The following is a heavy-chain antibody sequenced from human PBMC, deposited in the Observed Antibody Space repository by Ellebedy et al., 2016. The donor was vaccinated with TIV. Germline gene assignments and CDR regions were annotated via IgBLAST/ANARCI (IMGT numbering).Heavy chain of an antibody. CDR3: ARASSVLGFDY. Sequence: ASVKVSCKASGYTFTGYYMHWVRQAPGQGLEWMGWITPNSGGTNYAQKFQGRVTMTRDTSISTAYMELTGLTSDDTALYYCARASSVLGFDYWGQGTLFTVSS. CDR2: ITPNSGGT. CDR1: GYTFTGYY. J-gene: IGHJ4*02. V-gene: IGHV1-2*02. D-gene: IGHD3-10*01.